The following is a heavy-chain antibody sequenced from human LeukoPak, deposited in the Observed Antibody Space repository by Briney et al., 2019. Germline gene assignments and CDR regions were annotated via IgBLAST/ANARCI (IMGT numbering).Heavy chain of an antibody. CDR1: GFTFSDYY. J-gene: IGHJ4*02. CDR2: ISSSGSTI. CDR3: ARDVYYYDSSGYYYPYYFDY. D-gene: IGHD3-22*01. V-gene: IGHV3-11*04. Sequence: GGSLRLSCAASGFTFSDYYMSWIRQAPGKGLEWVSYISSSGSTIYYADSVKGRFTISRDNAKNSLYLQMNSLRAEDTAVYYCARDVYYYDSSGYYYPYYFDYWGQGTLVTVSS.